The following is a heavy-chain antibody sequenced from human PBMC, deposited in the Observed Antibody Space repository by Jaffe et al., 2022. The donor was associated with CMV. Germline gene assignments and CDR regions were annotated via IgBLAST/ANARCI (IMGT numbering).Heavy chain of an antibody. CDR1: GFTFSSYD. Sequence: EVQLVESGGGLVQPGGSLRLSCAASGFTFSSYDMHWVRQATGKGLEWVSAIGTAGDTYYPGSVKGRFTISRENAKNSLYLQMNSLRAGDTAVYYCARAPSLDRLEYGDFTWYYYGMDVWGQGTTVTVSS. V-gene: IGHV3-13*01. D-gene: IGHD4-17*01. CDR2: IGTAGDT. J-gene: IGHJ6*02. CDR3: ARAPSLDRLEYGDFTWYYYGMDV.